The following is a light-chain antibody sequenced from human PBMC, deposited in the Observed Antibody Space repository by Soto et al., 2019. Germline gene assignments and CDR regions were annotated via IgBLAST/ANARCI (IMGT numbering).Light chain of an antibody. J-gene: IGKJ1*01. CDR1: QSVLYSSNNKNY. Sequence: DLVMTQSPDSLAVSLGERATINCKSSQSVLYSSNNKNYLAWYQQKPGQPPKLLIYWASTRESGVPDRFSGSGSGTEFTLTISSLQSEDFAVYYCQQYNNWPPWTFGQGTKVDIK. V-gene: IGKV4-1*01. CDR3: QQYNNWPPWT. CDR2: WAS.